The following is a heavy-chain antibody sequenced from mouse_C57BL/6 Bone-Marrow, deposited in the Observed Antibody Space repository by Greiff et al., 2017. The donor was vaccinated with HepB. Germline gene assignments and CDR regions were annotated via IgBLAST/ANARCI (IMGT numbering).Heavy chain of an antibody. V-gene: IGHV1-69*01. CDR2: IDPSDSYT. Sequence: QVQLQQPGAELVMPGASVKLSCKASGYTFTSYWMHWVKQRPGQGLEWIGEIDPSDSYTNYNQKFKGKSTLTVDKSSSTAYMQLSSLTSEDSAVYYCARSVIYYGNYFYAMDYWGQGTSVTVAS. D-gene: IGHD2-1*01. CDR1: GYTFTSYW. J-gene: IGHJ4*01. CDR3: ARSVIYYGNYFYAMDY.